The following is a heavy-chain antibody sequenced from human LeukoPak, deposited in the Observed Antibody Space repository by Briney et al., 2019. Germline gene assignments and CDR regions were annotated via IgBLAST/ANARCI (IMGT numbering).Heavy chain of an antibody. Sequence: PGGSLRLSCAASGFTFNNYGMHWVRQAPGKGLEWVAFIRYDGSNKYYADSVKGRFTISRDNSKNTLYLQMNSLRAEDTAVYYCARWERDAFDIWGQGTMVTVSS. J-gene: IGHJ3*02. V-gene: IGHV3-30*02. D-gene: IGHD1-1*01. CDR1: GFTFNNYG. CDR3: ARWERDAFDI. CDR2: IRYDGSNK.